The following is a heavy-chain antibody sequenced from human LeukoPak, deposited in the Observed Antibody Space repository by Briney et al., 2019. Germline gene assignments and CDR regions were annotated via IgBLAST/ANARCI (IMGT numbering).Heavy chain of an antibody. CDR3: ARDRGLELGYYFDY. D-gene: IGHD1-7*01. CDR2: ISYDGSNK. CDR1: GFSFSTYA. J-gene: IGHJ4*02. V-gene: IGHV3-30*04. Sequence: GGSLRLSCAASGFSFSTYAMHWVRQAPGKGLEWVAVISYDGSNKYYADSVKGRFTISRDNSKNTLYLQMNSLRAEDTAVYYCARDRGLELGYYFDYWGQGTLVTVSS.